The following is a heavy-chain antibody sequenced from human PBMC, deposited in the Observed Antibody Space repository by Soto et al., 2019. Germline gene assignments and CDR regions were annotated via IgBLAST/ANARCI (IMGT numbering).Heavy chain of an antibody. D-gene: IGHD3-10*01. CDR2: TYYRSKWYN. Sequence: SQTLSLTCAISGDSVSSNSAAWNWISQSPSRGLEWLGRTYYRSKWYNDYAVSVKSRITINPDTSKNQFSLQLNSVTPEDQAVHYCARPRRAKYYYSGMHVCGQGTTVTV. CDR1: GDSVSSNSAA. V-gene: IGHV6-1*01. J-gene: IGHJ6*02. CDR3: ARPRRAKYYYSGMHV.